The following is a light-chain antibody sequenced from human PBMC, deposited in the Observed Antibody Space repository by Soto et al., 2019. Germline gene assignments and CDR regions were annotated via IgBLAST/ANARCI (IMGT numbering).Light chain of an antibody. CDR3: QQSNTWPYT. V-gene: IGKV3-15*01. Sequence: EIVMTQSPATLSVSPGERATLSCRASQSVSNNLAWYQQKPGQGPSLLFYGASFRATGVPARFSGSGSWTAFTLTISSLQSEDFAIYFCQQSNTWPYTFGQGTKLEIK. CDR2: GAS. CDR1: QSVSNN. J-gene: IGKJ2*01.